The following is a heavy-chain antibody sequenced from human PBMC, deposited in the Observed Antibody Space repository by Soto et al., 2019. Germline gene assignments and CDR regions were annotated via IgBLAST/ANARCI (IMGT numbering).Heavy chain of an antibody. J-gene: IGHJ5*02. Sequence: GASVKVSCKASGGTFSSYAISWVRQAPGQGLEWMGGIIPIFGTANYAQKFQGRVTITADESTSTAYMELSSLRSEDTAVYYCARVVGATLHNWFDPWGQGTLVTVSS. CDR3: ARVVGATLHNWFDP. CDR2: IIPIFGTA. V-gene: IGHV1-69*13. CDR1: GGTFSSYA. D-gene: IGHD1-26*01.